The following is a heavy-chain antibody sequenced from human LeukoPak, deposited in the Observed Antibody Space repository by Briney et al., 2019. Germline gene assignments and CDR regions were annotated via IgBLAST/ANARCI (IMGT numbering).Heavy chain of an antibody. Sequence: GGSLRLSCAASGFTFSSYGMHWVRQAPGKGLEWVAVISYDGSNKYYADSVKGRFTISRDNAKNSLYLQMNSLRAEDTAVYYCARGWLELRHFFDYWGQGTLVTVSS. CDR3: ARGWLELRHFFDY. J-gene: IGHJ4*02. V-gene: IGHV3-30*03. D-gene: IGHD1-7*01. CDR1: GFTFSSYG. CDR2: ISYDGSNK.